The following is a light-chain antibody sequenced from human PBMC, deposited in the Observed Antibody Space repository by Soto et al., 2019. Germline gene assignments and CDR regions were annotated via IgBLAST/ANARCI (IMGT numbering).Light chain of an antibody. CDR2: DAS. CDR3: QHRSN. CDR1: QSVSSF. V-gene: IGKV3-11*01. J-gene: IGKJ3*01. Sequence: EIVLTQSPATLSLSPGERATLSCRASQSVSSFLAWYQQKPGQAPRLLIYDASNRATGIPARFSGSGSETDLTLTISSLEPEDFAVYYCQHRSNFGPGTKVDIK.